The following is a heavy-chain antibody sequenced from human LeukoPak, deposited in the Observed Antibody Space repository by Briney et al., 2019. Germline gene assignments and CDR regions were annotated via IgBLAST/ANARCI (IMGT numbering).Heavy chain of an antibody. J-gene: IGHJ3*02. D-gene: IGHD5-18*01. Sequence: GGSLRLSCAASGFTFDDYAMHWVRQAPGKGLEWVSGISWNSGSIGYADSVKGRFTISRDNAKNSLYLQMNSLRAEDMALYYCAKADGYSYGFVDALDIWGQGTMVTVSS. V-gene: IGHV3-9*03. CDR2: ISWNSGSI. CDR3: AKADGYSYGFVDALDI. CDR1: GFTFDDYA.